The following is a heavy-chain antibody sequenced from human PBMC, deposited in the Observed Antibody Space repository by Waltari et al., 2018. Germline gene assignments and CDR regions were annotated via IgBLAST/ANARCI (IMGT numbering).Heavy chain of an antibody. J-gene: IGHJ4*02. CDR1: TFTFRAFW. V-gene: IGHV3-7*01. CDR2: IKQDGSEK. D-gene: IGHD4-17*01. CDR3: ARDRLGYGDYDY. Sequence: EVHLVESGGGLVQPGGSLRLSCAASTFTFRAFWMSWVRQAPGKGLELVANIKQDGSEKYYMDAVEGRFTISRDNAKNSVYLQMNSLRVEDTAVYYCARDRLGYGDYDYWGQGTLVTVSS.